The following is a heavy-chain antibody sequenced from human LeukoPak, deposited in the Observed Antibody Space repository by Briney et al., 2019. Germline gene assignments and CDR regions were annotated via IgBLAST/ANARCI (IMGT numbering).Heavy chain of an antibody. V-gene: IGHV4-34*01. J-gene: IGHJ6*03. CDR1: GGSFSGYY. D-gene: IGHD1-7*01. Sequence: PSETLSLTCAVYGGSFSGYYWSWIRQPPGKGLEWIGEINHSGSTNYNPSLKSRVTISVDTSKNQFSLKLSSVTAADTAVYYSARCYNWNYLHYYYYYMDVWGKGTTVTVSS. CDR3: ARCYNWNYLHYYYYYMDV. CDR2: INHSGST.